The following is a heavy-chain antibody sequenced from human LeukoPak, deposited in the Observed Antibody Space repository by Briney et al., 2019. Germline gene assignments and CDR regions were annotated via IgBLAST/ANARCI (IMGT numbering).Heavy chain of an antibody. CDR2: ISWNSGSI. CDR3: AKDIGYGHYSTGGFDY. D-gene: IGHD6-25*01. CDR1: GFTFRDPW. Sequence: PGGSLRLSCAGSGFTFRDPWMSWVRQAPGKGLEWVSGISWNSGSIGYADSVKGRFTISRDNAKNSLYLQMNSLRAEDTALYYCAKDIGYGHYSTGGFDYWGQGTLVTVSS. J-gene: IGHJ4*02. V-gene: IGHV3-9*01.